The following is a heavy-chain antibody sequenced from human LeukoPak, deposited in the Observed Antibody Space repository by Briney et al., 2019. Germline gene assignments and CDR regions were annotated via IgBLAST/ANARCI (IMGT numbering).Heavy chain of an antibody. V-gene: IGHV3-30*18. D-gene: IGHD2-21*02. CDR2: ISYDGSNK. CDR1: GFTFSSYG. Sequence: PGGSLPLSCAASGFTFSSYGMHWVRQAPGKGLEWVAVISYDGSNKYYADSVKGRFTISRDNSKNTLYLQMNSLRAEDTAVYYCAKDLGDAVTADSGYFQHWGRGTLVTVSS. CDR3: AKDLGDAVTADSGYFQH. J-gene: IGHJ1*01.